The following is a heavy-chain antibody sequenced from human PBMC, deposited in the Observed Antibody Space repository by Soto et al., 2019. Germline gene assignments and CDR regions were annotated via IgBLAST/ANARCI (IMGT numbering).Heavy chain of an antibody. CDR3: VKDFYDSTGSYGLYFDQ. D-gene: IGHD3-22*01. Sequence: GGSLRLSCAASGFTFSSYAMSWVRQSPGKGLEWVSAISGSGGSTYYTDSVKGRFTISRDNSKNTLYLQMNSLRAEDTAVYYCVKDFYDSTGSYGLYFDQWGQGILVTVSS. J-gene: IGHJ4*02. V-gene: IGHV3-23*01. CDR2: ISGSGGST. CDR1: GFTFSSYA.